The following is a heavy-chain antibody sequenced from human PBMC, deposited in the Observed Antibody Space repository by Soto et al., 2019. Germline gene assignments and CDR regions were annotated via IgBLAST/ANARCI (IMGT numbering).Heavy chain of an antibody. CDR3: ARVSVR. CDR2: IYHSGST. V-gene: IGHV4-30-2*01. Sequence: QLQLQESGSGLVKPSQTLSLTCAVSGGSISSGGYSWSWIRQPPGKGLEWIGYIYHSGSTYYNPCLQRRAAFSVDRSKIRFSLKLGSVTAAGAAVYSCARVSVRWGQGTLVTVSS. J-gene: IGHJ4*02. CDR1: GGSISSGGYS.